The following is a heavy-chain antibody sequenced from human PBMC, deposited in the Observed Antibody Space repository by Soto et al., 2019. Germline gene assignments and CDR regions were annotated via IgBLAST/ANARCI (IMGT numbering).Heavy chain of an antibody. J-gene: IGHJ5*02. CDR3: AKDRAGYCSGGSCYKGNNWFDP. Sequence: GGSLRLSCAASGFTFSSYAMSWVRQAPGKGLEWVSAISGSGGSTYYADSVKGRFTISRDNSKNTLYLQMNSLRAEDTAVYYCAKDRAGYCSGGSCYKGNNWFDPWGQGTLVTVSS. CDR2: ISGSGGST. CDR1: GFTFSSYA. D-gene: IGHD2-15*01. V-gene: IGHV3-23*01.